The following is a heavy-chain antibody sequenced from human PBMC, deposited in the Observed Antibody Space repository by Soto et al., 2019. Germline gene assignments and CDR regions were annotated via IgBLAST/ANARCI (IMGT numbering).Heavy chain of an antibody. Sequence: GGSLRLSCAASGFTFSSYWIHWVRQAPGKGLVWVSRIDNDGTDTGYADSVKGRFTISRDNAKNTLYLQMNSLRAEDTAIYYCARNQRMAGTMGVYYFDYWGQGTLVTVSS. V-gene: IGHV3-74*01. CDR3: ARNQRMAGTMGVYYFDY. CDR1: GFTFSSYW. J-gene: IGHJ4*02. D-gene: IGHD6-19*01. CDR2: IDNDGTDT.